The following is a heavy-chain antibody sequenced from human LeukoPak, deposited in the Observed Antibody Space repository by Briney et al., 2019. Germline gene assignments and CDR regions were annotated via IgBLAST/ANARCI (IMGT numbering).Heavy chain of an antibody. Sequence: GESLKISCKGSGYSFTYWIGWVRQMPGKGLEWMGIIYSGDSHTKYSPSFQGRVTISVDNSISTAYLQWSSLEASDTAMYYCARSSGTSEDDAFDIWGQGTMVTVSS. V-gene: IGHV5-51*01. CDR3: ARSSGTSEDDAFDI. CDR1: GYSFTYW. D-gene: IGHD1-26*01. CDR2: IYSGDSHT. J-gene: IGHJ3*02.